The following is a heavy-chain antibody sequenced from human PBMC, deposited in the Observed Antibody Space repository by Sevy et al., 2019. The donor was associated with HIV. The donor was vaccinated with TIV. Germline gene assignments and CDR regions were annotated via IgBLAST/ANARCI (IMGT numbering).Heavy chain of an antibody. D-gene: IGHD3-16*01. Sequence: PETLSLTCTVSGGSISNYYWTWIRQPPGKGLEWIGYIDYSGTTNYNPSLKSRVTISVDMSKNQFSLKLSSVIAADTAVYYCARGKVPLTYYYGMDVWGQGTTVTVSS. CDR1: GGSISNYY. CDR2: IDYSGTT. J-gene: IGHJ6*02. V-gene: IGHV4-59*01. CDR3: ARGKVPLTYYYGMDV.